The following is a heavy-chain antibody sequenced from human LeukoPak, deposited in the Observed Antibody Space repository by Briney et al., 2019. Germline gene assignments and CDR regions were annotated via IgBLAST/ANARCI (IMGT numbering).Heavy chain of an antibody. V-gene: IGHV4-59*08. CDR2: IYYSGST. CDR1: GGSISSYY. CDR3: ARLNYDSSGYYPFDY. Sequence: TASETLSLTCTVSGGSISSYYWSWIRQPPGKGLEWIGYIYYSGSTNYNPSLKSRVTISVDTSKNQFSLKLSSVTAADTAVYYCARLNYDSSGYYPFDYWGQGTLVTVSS. D-gene: IGHD3-22*01. J-gene: IGHJ4*02.